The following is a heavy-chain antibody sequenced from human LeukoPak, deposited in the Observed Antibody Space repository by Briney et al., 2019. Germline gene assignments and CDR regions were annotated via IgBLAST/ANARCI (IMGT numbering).Heavy chain of an antibody. CDR2: INHSGST. Sequence: PSETLSLTCAVYGGSFSGYYWSWIRQPPGKGLEWIGEINHSGSTNYNPSLKSRVTISVDTSKNQFSLKLSSVTAADTAVYYCARGRTYYYDSSGNPLGYWGQGTLVTVPS. V-gene: IGHV4-34*01. J-gene: IGHJ4*02. CDR1: GGSFSGYY. CDR3: ARGRTYYYDSSGNPLGY. D-gene: IGHD3-22*01.